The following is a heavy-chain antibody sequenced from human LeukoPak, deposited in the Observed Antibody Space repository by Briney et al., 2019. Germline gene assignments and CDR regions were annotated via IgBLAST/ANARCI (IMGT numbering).Heavy chain of an antibody. CDR3: ARGYCSGDNCRPDWFDP. CDR1: GFTFSSYA. V-gene: IGHV3-23*01. Sequence: PGGSLRLSCAASGFTFSSYAMNWVRQAPGKGLEWVSAISGSGGSTYYADSVKGRFTISRDTSKNTLYLQMNSLRVEDTAVYYCARGYCSGDNCRPDWFDPWGQGTLVTVSS. CDR2: ISGSGGST. J-gene: IGHJ5*02. D-gene: IGHD2-15*01.